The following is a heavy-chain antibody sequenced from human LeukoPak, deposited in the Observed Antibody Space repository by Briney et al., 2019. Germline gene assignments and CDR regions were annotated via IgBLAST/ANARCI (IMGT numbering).Heavy chain of an antibody. CDR2: IIPIFGTA. J-gene: IGHJ6*04. D-gene: IGHD3-9*01. Sequence: SVKVSCKASGGTFSSYAISWVRQAPGQGLEWMGGIIPIFGTANYAQKFQGRVTITADKSTSTAYMELSSLRSEDTAVYYCARDDPRSQLRYFDWPKDALYYYYGMDVWGKGTTVTVSS. CDR1: GGTFSSYA. V-gene: IGHV1-69*06. CDR3: ARDDPRSQLRYFDWPKDALYYYYGMDV.